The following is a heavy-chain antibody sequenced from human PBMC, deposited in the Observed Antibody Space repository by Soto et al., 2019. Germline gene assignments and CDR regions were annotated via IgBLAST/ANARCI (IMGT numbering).Heavy chain of an antibody. Sequence: SETLSLTCTVSGASISSHYWSWIRQPPGKGLEWIGYIYTGSTIYNPSLKSRVTISIDTSKSQFSLTLTSVTAADTAVYYCARQGFGVLHGLVDVWGQGTTVTVSS. CDR1: GASISSHY. CDR3: ARQGFGVLHGLVDV. CDR2: IYTGST. D-gene: IGHD3-10*01. J-gene: IGHJ6*02. V-gene: IGHV4-59*08.